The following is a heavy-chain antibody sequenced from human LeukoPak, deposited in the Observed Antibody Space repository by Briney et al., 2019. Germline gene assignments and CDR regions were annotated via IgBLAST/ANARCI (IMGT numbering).Heavy chain of an antibody. CDR2: IFYSEDA. CDR1: GASISHYY. J-gene: IGHJ4*02. Sequence: SETLSLTCAVSGASISHYYWSWFRQPPGKGLEWIGSIFYSEDANYNPSLKSRVTISVDTSKSQFSLTLTSVTAADTAVYYCAKGETVTTSPFDYWGQGILVTVSS. CDR3: AKGETVTTSPFDY. V-gene: IGHV4-59*01. D-gene: IGHD4-17*01.